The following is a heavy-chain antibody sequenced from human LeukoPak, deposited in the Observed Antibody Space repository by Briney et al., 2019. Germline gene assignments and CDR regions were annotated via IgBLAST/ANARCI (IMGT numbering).Heavy chain of an antibody. D-gene: IGHD1-26*01. Sequence: GGSLRLSCAASGFTFSSYWMTWVRQAPGKGLEWVANIKQDGSDKYYVDSVKGRFTISRDNAKNSLYLQMNSLRAEDTAVYYCARGGSPPEALGDAFDIWGQGTMVTVSS. CDR1: GFTFSSYW. V-gene: IGHV3-7*02. J-gene: IGHJ3*02. CDR3: ARGGSPPEALGDAFDI. CDR2: IKQDGSDK.